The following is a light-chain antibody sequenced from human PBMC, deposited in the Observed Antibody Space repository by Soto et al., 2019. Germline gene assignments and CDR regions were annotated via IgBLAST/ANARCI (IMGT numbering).Light chain of an antibody. CDR3: CSYAGSYNLV. V-gene: IGLV2-8*01. CDR2: DVN. J-gene: IGLJ2*01. CDR1: SSDIGAYNY. Sequence: QSALTQPPSASGSPGQSVTISCTGTSSDIGAYNYVSWYQQHPGKAPKLMIYDVNERPSGVPDRFSGSKSGNTASLTVSGLQAEDEADYYCCSYAGSYNLVFGGGTKVTVL.